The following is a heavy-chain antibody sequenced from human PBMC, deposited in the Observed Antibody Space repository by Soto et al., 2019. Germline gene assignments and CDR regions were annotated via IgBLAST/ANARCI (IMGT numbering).Heavy chain of an antibody. D-gene: IGHD6-13*01. J-gene: IGHJ2*01. Sequence: LRLSCRTSGFRFSSYGMHWVRQAPGKGPEWVAFISGGGSTTEYVDSVRGRFTVSRDNSENTLFLQMDSLRAEDTAVYYCTKPNITGADPWYFDLWGRGTLVTVSS. V-gene: IGHV3-30*18. CDR3: TKPNITGADPWYFDL. CDR1: GFRFSSYG. CDR2: ISGGGSTT.